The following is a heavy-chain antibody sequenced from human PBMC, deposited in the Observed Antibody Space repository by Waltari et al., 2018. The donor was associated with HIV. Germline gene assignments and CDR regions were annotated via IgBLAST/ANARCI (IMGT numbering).Heavy chain of an antibody. J-gene: IGHJ4*02. CDR3: ARHTKLATIIY. CDR1: GGFISHGTYY. V-gene: IGHV4-39*01. Sequence: QLQLQESGPGLVKPSETLSLTCPFSGGFISHGTYYRGWIRQPPGKGLEWIASIYYSATTYYNPSFKSRVTISVDTPKSQFSLNLRSVTAADTAVYYCARHTKLATIIYWGQGALVTVSS. D-gene: IGHD5-12*01. CDR2: IYYSATT.